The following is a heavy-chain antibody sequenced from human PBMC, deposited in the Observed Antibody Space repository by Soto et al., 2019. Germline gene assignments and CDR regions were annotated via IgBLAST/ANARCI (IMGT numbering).Heavy chain of an antibody. J-gene: IGHJ4*02. V-gene: IGHV3-7*01. CDR2: IKEDGSEK. CDR3: AIPRGYGYGRSFDY. Sequence: PGGSLRLSCAVSGITFTRYWMSWVRQAPGKGLEWVANIKEDGSEKYYVDSVKGRFTISRDNAKNSLSLQMNSLRAEDTAVYYCAIPRGYGYGRSFDYWGQGTLVTVSS. D-gene: IGHD5-18*01. CDR1: GITFTRYW.